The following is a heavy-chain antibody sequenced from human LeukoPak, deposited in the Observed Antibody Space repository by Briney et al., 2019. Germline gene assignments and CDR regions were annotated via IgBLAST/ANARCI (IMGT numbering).Heavy chain of an antibody. CDR1: GDSISSYY. J-gene: IGHJ4*02. Sequence: SETLSLTYTVSGDSISSYYWSWIRQPPGKGLEWFGYIYYSGSTNYNPSLKSRVTISVDTSKNQFSLKLSSVTAADTAVYYCARVLAYCGGDCYIFDYWGQGTLVTVSS. CDR2: IYYSGST. D-gene: IGHD2-21*02. V-gene: IGHV4-59*01. CDR3: ARVLAYCGGDCYIFDY.